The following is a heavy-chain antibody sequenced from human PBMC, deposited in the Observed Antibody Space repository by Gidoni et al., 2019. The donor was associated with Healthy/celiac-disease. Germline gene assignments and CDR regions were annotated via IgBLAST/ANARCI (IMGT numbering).Heavy chain of an antibody. V-gene: IGHV1-69*01. D-gene: IGHD4-4*01. Sequence: QVQLVQSGAEVKKPGSSVKVPCKASGGTFSRYAISWVRQAPGQGLEWMGGIIPIFGTANYAQKFQGRVTITADESTSTAYMELSSLRSEDTAVYYCARGDYTKTLVPAAFDYWGQGTLVTVSS. CDR1: GGTFSRYA. CDR2: IIPIFGTA. CDR3: ARGDYTKTLVPAAFDY. J-gene: IGHJ4*02.